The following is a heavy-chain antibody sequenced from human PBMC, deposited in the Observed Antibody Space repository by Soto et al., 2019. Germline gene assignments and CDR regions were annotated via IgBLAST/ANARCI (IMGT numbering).Heavy chain of an antibody. CDR1: GFTVNSNY. J-gene: IGHJ4*02. Sequence: EVQLVESGGGLVQPGGSLRLSCAASGFTVNSNYMSWVRQAPGKGLEWVSVIYSGGSTYYADSVKGRFTISRDNSKNTLYLQMNSLRAEDTAVYYCARDLIGDYVFDYWGQGTLVTVSS. D-gene: IGHD4-17*01. CDR3: ARDLIGDYVFDY. V-gene: IGHV3-66*01. CDR2: IYSGGST.